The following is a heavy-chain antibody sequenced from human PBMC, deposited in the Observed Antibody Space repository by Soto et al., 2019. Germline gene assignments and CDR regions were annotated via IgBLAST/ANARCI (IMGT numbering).Heavy chain of an antibody. V-gene: IGHV3-30-3*01. Sequence: LRLSCAASGFTFSSYAMHWVRQAPGKGLEWVAVISYDGSNKYYADPVKGRFTISRDNSKNTLYLQMNSLRAEDTAVYYCARDDYGDLWYYYYGMDVWGQGTTVTVSS. CDR2: ISYDGSNK. CDR3: ARDDYGDLWYYYYGMDV. D-gene: IGHD4-17*01. CDR1: GFTFSSYA. J-gene: IGHJ6*02.